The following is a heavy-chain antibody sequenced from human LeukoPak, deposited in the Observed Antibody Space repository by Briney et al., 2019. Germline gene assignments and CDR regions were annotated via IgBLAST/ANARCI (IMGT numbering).Heavy chain of an antibody. J-gene: IGHJ4*02. CDR1: GYSISSGYY. CDR3: ARDPFTVGGIGGFDY. D-gene: IGHD6-19*01. V-gene: IGHV4-38-2*02. CDR2: IYPSGST. Sequence: PETLSLTCAVSGYSISSGYYWGWIRQPPGKGLEWMGIIYPSGSTYYNTSLKRRVAISSDKSTNKFSLKLSSVTAADTAVYYCARDPFTVGGIGGFDYWGQGTLVTVSS.